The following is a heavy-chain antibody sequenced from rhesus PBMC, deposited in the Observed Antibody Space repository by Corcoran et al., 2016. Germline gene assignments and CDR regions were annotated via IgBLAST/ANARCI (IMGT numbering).Heavy chain of an antibody. D-gene: IGHD1-14*01. CDR2: ISYTGSN. V-gene: IGHV4-122*02. J-gene: IGHJ1*01. CDR3: ARGHSWNDPYFEF. Sequence: QVQLQESGPGLLKPSETLSLTCAVSGGSISSSYYYWISIRQAPGKGLEVIGYISYTGSNNNNPDQKSRVTNARNTSNNQCTLKRSSVTDAHTAVYYCARGHSWNDPYFEFWGQGALVTVSS. CDR1: GGSISSSYYY.